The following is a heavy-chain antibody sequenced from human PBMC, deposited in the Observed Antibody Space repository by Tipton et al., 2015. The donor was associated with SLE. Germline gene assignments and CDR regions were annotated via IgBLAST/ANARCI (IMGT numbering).Heavy chain of an antibody. J-gene: IGHJ5*02. CDR2: VYHSGST. Sequence: TLSLTCTVSGGSISGHYWFWIRQPPGKGLEWIGDVYHSGSTNYNPPLKSRVTISLDTSKSPVSLKLTSVTAADTAVYYCARGGSVWYGWFDPWGQGTLVTVSS. CDR3: ARGGSVWYGWFDP. CDR1: GGSISGHY. V-gene: IGHV4-59*11. D-gene: IGHD6-19*01.